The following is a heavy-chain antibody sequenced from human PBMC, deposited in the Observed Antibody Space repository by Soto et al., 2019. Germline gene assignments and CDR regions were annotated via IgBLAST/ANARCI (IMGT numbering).Heavy chain of an antibody. CDR3: ARGGLIVVVPAAAHYYYYGMDV. D-gene: IGHD2-2*01. CDR2: MNPNSGNT. J-gene: IGHJ6*02. Sequence: ASVKVSCKASGYTFTSYDINWVRQATGQGLEWMGWMNPNSGNTGYAQKFQGRVTMTRNTSISTAYMELSSLRSEDTAVYYCARGGLIVVVPAAAHYYYYGMDVWGQGTTVTVSS. V-gene: IGHV1-8*01. CDR1: GYTFTSYD.